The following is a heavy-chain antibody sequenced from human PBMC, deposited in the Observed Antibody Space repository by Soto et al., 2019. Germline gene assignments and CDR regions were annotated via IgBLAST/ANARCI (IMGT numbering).Heavy chain of an antibody. CDR2: IYYSGST. CDR3: ARTPLLRTFKRKTGTYYYYYYMDV. Sequence: SETLSLTCTDSGGSISSYYWSWIRQPPGKGLEWIGYIYYSGSTNYNPSLKSRVTISVDTSKNQFSLKLSSVTAADTAVYYCARTPLLRTFKRKTGTYYYYYYMDVWGKGTTVTVSS. J-gene: IGHJ6*03. D-gene: IGHD1-1*01. V-gene: IGHV4-59*01. CDR1: GGSISSYY.